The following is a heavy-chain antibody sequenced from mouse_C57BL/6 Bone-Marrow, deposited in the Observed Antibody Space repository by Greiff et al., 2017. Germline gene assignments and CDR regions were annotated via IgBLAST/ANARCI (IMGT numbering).Heavy chain of an antibody. J-gene: IGHJ4*01. CDR2: IDPSDSYT. V-gene: IGHV1-69*01. Sequence: QVQLQQPGAELVMPGASVKLSCKASGYTFTSYWMHWVKQRPGQGLEWIGEIDPSDSYTNYNQKFKGKSTLTVDKSSSTAYMQLSSLTSEDYAVYYSASEDMDDWGKGTSVTVSS. CDR3: ASEDMDD. CDR1: GYTFTSYW.